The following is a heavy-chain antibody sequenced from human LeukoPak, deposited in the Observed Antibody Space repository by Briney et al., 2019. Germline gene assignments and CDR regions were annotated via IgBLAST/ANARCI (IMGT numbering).Heavy chain of an antibody. CDR1: GYTFTSYY. J-gene: IGHJ6*03. V-gene: IGHV1-46*01. Sequence: ASVKVSCKASGYTFTSYYMHWVRQAPGQGLEWMGIINPSGGSTSYAQKFQGRVTMTRDMSTSTVYMELSSLRSEDTAVYYCARETGHYYYMDVWGKGTTVTVSS. CDR2: INPSGGST. CDR3: ARETGHYYYMDV.